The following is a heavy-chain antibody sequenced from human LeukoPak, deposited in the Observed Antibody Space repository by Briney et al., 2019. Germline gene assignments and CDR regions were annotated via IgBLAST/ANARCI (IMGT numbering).Heavy chain of an antibody. Sequence: SETLSLTCAVYGGSFSGYYWSWIRQPPGKGLEWIGEINHSGSTNYNPSLKSRVTISVDTSKNQFSLKLSSVTAADTAVYYCARARYSSGLFWGQGTLVTVSS. V-gene: IGHV4-34*01. J-gene: IGHJ4*02. D-gene: IGHD6-19*01. CDR1: GGSFSGYY. CDR2: INHSGST. CDR3: ARARYSSGLF.